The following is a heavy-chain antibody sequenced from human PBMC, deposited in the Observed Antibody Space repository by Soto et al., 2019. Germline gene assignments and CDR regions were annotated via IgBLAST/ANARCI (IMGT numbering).Heavy chain of an antibody. CDR3: ASYFSNNWNDAG. V-gene: IGHV1-69*13. Sequence: GASVKVSCKASGGTFSSYAISWVRQAPGQGLEWMGGIIPIFGTANYAQKFQGRVTITADESTSTAYMELSSLGSEDTAVYYCASYFSNNWNDAGWGQGTLVTVSS. J-gene: IGHJ4*02. CDR1: GGTFSSYA. D-gene: IGHD1-20*01. CDR2: IIPIFGTA.